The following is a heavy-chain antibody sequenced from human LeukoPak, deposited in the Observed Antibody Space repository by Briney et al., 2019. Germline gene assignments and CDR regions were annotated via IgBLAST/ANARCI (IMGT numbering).Heavy chain of an antibody. J-gene: IGHJ4*02. V-gene: IGHV3-30*18. Sequence: GRSLRLSCAASGFTFSTYGMHWVRQAPGKGLEWVAVISYDGSNKYYADSVKGRFTISRDNSKNTLYLQMNSLRAEDTAVYYCAKAGEQWLVINLYFDYWGQGTLVTVSS. CDR2: ISYDGSNK. CDR3: AKAGEQWLVINLYFDY. CDR1: GFTFSTYG. D-gene: IGHD6-19*01.